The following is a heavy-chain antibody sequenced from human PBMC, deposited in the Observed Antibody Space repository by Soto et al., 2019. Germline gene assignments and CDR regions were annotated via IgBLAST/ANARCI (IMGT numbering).Heavy chain of an antibody. J-gene: IGHJ4*02. V-gene: IGHV1-18*04. CDR1: CYIFLNYG. CDR3: ARALDD. CDR2: ISTFTGST. Sequence: GASVKVSFKASCYIFLNYGISWVRQAPGQGLEWVGWISTFTGSTNYTQKFQGRVTMTTDTSTNTAYMELKSLTSDDTGVYYCARALDDWGQGTLVTVSS.